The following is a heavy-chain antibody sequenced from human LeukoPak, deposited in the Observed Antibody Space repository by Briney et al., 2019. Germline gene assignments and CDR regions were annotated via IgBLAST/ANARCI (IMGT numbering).Heavy chain of an antibody. V-gene: IGHV1-69*06. CDR2: IIPIFGTA. J-gene: IGHJ5*02. CDR1: GGTFSSYA. CDR3: ARDRRSSGWYNGLRWFDP. D-gene: IGHD6-19*01. Sequence: GASVKVSCKASGGTFSSYAISWVRQAPGQGLEWMGGIIPIFGTANCAQKFQGRVTITADKSTSTAYMELSSLRSEDTAVYYCARDRRSSGWYNGLRWFDPWGQGTLVTVSS.